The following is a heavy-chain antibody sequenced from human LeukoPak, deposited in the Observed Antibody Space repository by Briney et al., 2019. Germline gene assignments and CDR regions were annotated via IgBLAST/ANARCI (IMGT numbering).Heavy chain of an antibody. CDR1: GFTFSSYG. Sequence: GGSLRLSCAASGFTFSSYGMHWVRHAPGKGLEWVAFISYDGNDKYYADSVKGRFTISRDNSKNTLYLQMNSLRAKDTAVYYCAKEHYGAFFDYWGQGTLVTVSS. J-gene: IGHJ4*02. D-gene: IGHD4-17*01. CDR2: ISYDGNDK. CDR3: AKEHYGAFFDY. V-gene: IGHV3-30*18.